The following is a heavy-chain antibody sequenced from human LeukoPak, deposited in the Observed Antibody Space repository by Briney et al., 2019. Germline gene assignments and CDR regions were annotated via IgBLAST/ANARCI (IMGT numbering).Heavy chain of an antibody. V-gene: IGHV3-13*01. CDR2: IGTAGDT. D-gene: IGHD1-26*01. CDR3: ARVRYSGSYFDY. J-gene: IGHJ4*02. Sequence: AGGSLRLSCAASGFTFNSYDMHWVRQATGKGLEWVSAIGTAGDTYYPGSVKGRFTISRENAKNSLYLQMNSLRAGDTAVYYCARVRYSGSYFDYWGQGTLVTVSS. CDR1: GFTFNSYD.